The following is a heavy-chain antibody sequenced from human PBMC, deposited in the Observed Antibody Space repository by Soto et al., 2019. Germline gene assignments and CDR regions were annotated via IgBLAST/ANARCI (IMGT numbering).Heavy chain of an antibody. CDR2: ISAYNGNT. CDR1: GYTFTNYG. CDR3: ARGGRFAVADTDY. Sequence: QVQLVQSGVEVKKPGASVKVSCKASGYTFTNYGITWVQQAPGQGLEWLGWISAYNGNTNYAQKFQGRVTMTTDTSTSTAYMDLMSLRSDDTAVYYCARGGRFAVADTDYWGQGTLLTVSS. D-gene: IGHD3-3*01. V-gene: IGHV1-18*01. J-gene: IGHJ4*02.